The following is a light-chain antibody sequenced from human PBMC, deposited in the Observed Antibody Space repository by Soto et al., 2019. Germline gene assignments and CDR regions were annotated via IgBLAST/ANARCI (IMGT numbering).Light chain of an antibody. J-gene: IGLJ2*01. CDR1: RSNTGSNT. V-gene: IGLV1-44*01. CDR2: SNN. Sequence: QSVLTQPPSESGTPGQRVTISCSGSRSNTGSNTVNWYQQLPGTAPKFLIYSNNQRPSGVPKRFSGSKSGTSASLAISGLQSEDEGDYYCATWDDSLNGHVVFGGGTKLTVL. CDR3: ATWDDSLNGHVV.